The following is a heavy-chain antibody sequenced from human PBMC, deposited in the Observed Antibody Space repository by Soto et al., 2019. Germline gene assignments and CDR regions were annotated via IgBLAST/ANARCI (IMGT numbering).Heavy chain of an antibody. J-gene: IGHJ5*02. Sequence: GASVKVSCKASGGTFSSYAISWVRQAPGQGLEWMGGSIPIFGTANYAQKFQGRVTITADESTSTAYMELSSLRSEDTAVYYCASGKSWGRKPLNWFDPWGQGTLVTGSS. CDR1: GGTFSSYA. V-gene: IGHV1-69*13. D-gene: IGHD7-27*01. CDR2: SIPIFGTA. CDR3: ASGKSWGRKPLNWFDP.